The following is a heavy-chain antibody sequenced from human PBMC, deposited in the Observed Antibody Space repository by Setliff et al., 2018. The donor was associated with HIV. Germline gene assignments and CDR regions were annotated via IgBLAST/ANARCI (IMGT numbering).Heavy chain of an antibody. J-gene: IGHJ6*03. CDR2: IYTSGST. CDR1: GGSISSYY. V-gene: IGHV4-4*08. D-gene: IGHD2-2*01. Sequence: SETLSLTCTVSGGSISSYYWSWIRQPPGKGLEWIGYIYTSGSTNYNPSLKSRVTISVDTSKNQFSLKLSSVTAADTAVYYCARGLTAANYQNYYYMDVWGKGTTVTVSS. CDR3: ARGLTAANYQNYYYMDV.